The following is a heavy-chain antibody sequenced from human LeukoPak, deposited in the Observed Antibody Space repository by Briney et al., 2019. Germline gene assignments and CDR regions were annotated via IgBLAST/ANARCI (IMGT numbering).Heavy chain of an antibody. CDR2: ISWNSGSI. V-gene: IGHV3-9*01. CDR3: AKGGSYYYFDY. D-gene: IGHD1-26*01. CDR1: GFTFDDYA. J-gene: IGHJ4*02. Sequence: GRSLRLSCAASGFTFDDYAMHWVPQAPGKGLEWVSGISWNSGSIGYADSVKGRFTISRDNAKNSLYLQMNSLRAEDTALYYCAKGGSYYYFDYWGQGTLVTVSS.